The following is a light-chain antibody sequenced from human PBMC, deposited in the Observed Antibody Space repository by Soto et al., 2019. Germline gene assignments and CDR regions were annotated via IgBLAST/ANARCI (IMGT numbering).Light chain of an antibody. J-gene: IGLJ3*02. CDR1: SSDGGTYNL. CDR3: CSYAGSSTFEV. V-gene: IGLV2-23*03. Sequence: QSALTQPASVSGSPGQSITISCNGSSSDGGTYNLVSWYQQHPGKAPKLMIYEGSKRPSGVSNRFSGSKSGNTASLTISGLQAEDEADYYCCSYAGSSTFEVFGGGTKLTVL. CDR2: EGS.